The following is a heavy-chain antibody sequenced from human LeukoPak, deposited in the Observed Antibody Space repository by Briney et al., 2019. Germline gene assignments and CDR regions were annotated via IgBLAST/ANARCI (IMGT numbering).Heavy chain of an antibody. CDR1: GFTSDDYA. D-gene: IGHD2-2*02. J-gene: IGHJ5*02. Sequence: PGGSLRLSCAASGFTSDDYAMHWVRQAPGKGLEWVSGISWNSGSIGYADSVKGRFTISRDNAKNSLYLQMNSLRAEDTALYYCAKDFCSSTSCYTGHWFDPWGQGTLVTVSS. V-gene: IGHV3-9*02. CDR3: AKDFCSSTSCYTGHWFDP. CDR2: ISWNSGSI.